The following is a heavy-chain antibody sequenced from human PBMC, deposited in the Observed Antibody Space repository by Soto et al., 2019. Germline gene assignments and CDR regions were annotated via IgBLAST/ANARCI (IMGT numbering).Heavy chain of an antibody. V-gene: IGHV1-18*01. D-gene: IGHD6-6*01. Sequence: QVHLVQSGAEVKKPGASVKVSCKGSGYDFTTYGITWVRQAPGQGLEWMAWISAHNGNTDYAQKLPDRVTVTRDTSTSTAYMELRILISDDTAVDYCARGRDGDYWGQGALVTVSS. CDR3: ARGRDGDY. CDR2: ISAHNGNT. J-gene: IGHJ4*02. CDR1: GYDFTTYG.